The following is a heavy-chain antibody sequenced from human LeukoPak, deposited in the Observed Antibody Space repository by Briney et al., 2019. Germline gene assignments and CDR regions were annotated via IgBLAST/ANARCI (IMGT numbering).Heavy chain of an antibody. D-gene: IGHD3-10*01. CDR3: ARDRGPRTGFMVREAYDY. J-gene: IGHJ4*02. CDR1: GFTFSDYW. Sequence: GGSLRLSCAASGFTFSDYWIHWVRQAPGKGLVWVSRINTDGSITNYANSVKGRFSISRDNAKNTLYLQMSSLRAEDTAVYYRARDRGPRTGFMVREAYDYWGQGTLVTVSS. CDR2: INTDGSIT. V-gene: IGHV3-74*01.